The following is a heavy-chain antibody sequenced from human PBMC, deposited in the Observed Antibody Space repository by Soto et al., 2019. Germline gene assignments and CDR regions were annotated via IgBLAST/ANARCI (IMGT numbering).Heavy chain of an antibody. CDR1: GGSFSGYY. Sequence: PSETLSLTCAVYGGSFSGYYWSWIRQPPGKGLEWIGYIYYSGSTYYNPSLKSRVTISVDTSKNQFSLKLSSVTAADTAVYYCARWFGELLPDYWGQGTLVTVSS. V-gene: IGHV4-30-4*08. CDR2: IYYSGST. J-gene: IGHJ4*02. CDR3: ARWFGELLPDY. D-gene: IGHD3-10*01.